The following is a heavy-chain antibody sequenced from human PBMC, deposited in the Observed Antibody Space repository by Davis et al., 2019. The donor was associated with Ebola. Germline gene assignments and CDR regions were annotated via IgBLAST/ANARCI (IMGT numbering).Heavy chain of an antibody. CDR1: GFTFSSYG. J-gene: IGHJ4*02. D-gene: IGHD6-13*01. Sequence: PGGSLRLSCAASGFTFSSYGMNWVRQAPGKGLEWVSYISSSSSTIYYADSVKGRFTISRDNAKNSLYLQMNSLRDEDTAVYYCATWELSSSWHYFDYWGQGTLVTVSS. CDR2: ISSSSSTI. V-gene: IGHV3-48*02. CDR3: ATWELSSSWHYFDY.